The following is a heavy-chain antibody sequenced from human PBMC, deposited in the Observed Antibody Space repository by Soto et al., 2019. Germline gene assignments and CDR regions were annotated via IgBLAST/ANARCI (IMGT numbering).Heavy chain of an antibody. V-gene: IGHV3-30*18. CDR2: ISDDGDKR. CDR1: GFTFSNYG. D-gene: IGHD1-26*01. J-gene: IGHJ4*02. Sequence: GSLRLSCVGSGFTFSNYGMHWVRQPPGKGLEWVALISDDGDKRYYADSVRGRLIISRDNSKDTLYLQMDSLGPDDTAVYFCAKARVRIVGANSFDYWGQGTPVTVSS. CDR3: AKARVRIVGANSFDY.